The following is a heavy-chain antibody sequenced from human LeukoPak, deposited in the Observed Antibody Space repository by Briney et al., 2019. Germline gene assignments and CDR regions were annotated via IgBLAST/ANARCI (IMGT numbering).Heavy chain of an antibody. D-gene: IGHD4-11*01. CDR3: ARTVTTMLSYYGMDV. V-gene: IGHV4-61*02. CDR2: IYTSGST. Sequence: SQTLSLTCTVSGGSISSGSYYWSWIRQPAGEGLEWIGRIYTSGSTNYNPSLKSRVTISVDTSKNQFSLKLSSVTAADTAVYYCARTVTTMLSYYGMDVWGQGTTVTVSS. CDR1: GGSISSGSYY. J-gene: IGHJ6*02.